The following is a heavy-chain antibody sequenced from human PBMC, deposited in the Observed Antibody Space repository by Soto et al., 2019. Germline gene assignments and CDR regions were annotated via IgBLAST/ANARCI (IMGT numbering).Heavy chain of an antibody. V-gene: IGHV4-59*01. CDR2: IYYSGST. J-gene: IGHJ6*02. CDR1: GASISRYY. CDR3: ARLVEVATALTHYYYYYGMDV. Sequence: SETLSLTCTVSGASISRYYWSWIRQPPGKGLEWIGYIYYSGSTNYNPSLKSRVTISVDTSKNQFSLKLSSVTAADTAVYYCARLVEVATALTHYYYYYGMDVWGQGTTVTVSS. D-gene: IGHD5-12*01.